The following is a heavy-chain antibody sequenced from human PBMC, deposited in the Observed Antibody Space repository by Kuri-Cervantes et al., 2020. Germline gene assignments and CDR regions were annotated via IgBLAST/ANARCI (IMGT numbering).Heavy chain of an antibody. V-gene: IGHV1-69*13. CDR3: AREDGSSSVAFDI. CDR2: IIPIFGTA. J-gene: IGHJ3*02. Sequence: SVKVSCKASGGTFSSYAISWVRQAPGQGLEWMGGIIPIFGTANYAQKFQGRVTIAADESTSTAYMELSSLRSEDTAVYYCAREDGSSSVAFDIWGQGTMVTVSS. D-gene: IGHD6-6*01. CDR1: GGTFSSYA.